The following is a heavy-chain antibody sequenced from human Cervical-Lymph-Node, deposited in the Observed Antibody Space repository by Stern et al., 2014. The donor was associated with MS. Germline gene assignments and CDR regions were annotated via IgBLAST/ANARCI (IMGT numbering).Heavy chain of an antibody. V-gene: IGHV1-69*09. CDR3: ARGVVSNRAAATLHNLFDP. D-gene: IGHD2-15*01. CDR2: IIPILGLA. Sequence: VQLVQSGAEVKKPGSSMNVSCKTPGGTFSSSYAITWLRQAPGQGLEWMGRIIPILGLANYAQKFQDRVTITADTSTSTTYMQLSSLRSEDTAVYYCARGVVSNRAAATLHNLFDPWGQGTLVTVSS. CDR1: GGTFSSSYA. J-gene: IGHJ5*02.